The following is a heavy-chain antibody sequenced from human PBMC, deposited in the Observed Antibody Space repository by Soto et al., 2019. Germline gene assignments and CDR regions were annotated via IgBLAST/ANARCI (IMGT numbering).Heavy chain of an antibody. J-gene: IGHJ3*02. CDR2: IYYSGST. D-gene: IGHD3-22*01. CDR1: PVSISSGGYY. CDR3: ARTSYYYDSSGYYSAFDI. Sequence: ILSLTCPFSPVSISSGGYYIIWILVHPGKGLEWIGYIYYSGSTYYNPSLKSRVTISVDTSKNQFSLKLSSVTAADTAVYYCARTSYYYDSSGYYSAFDIWGQGTMVT. V-gene: IGHV4-31*03.